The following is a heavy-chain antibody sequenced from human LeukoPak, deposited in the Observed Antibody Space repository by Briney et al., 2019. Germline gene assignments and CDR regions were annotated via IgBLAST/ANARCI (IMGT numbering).Heavy chain of an antibody. CDR2: IYYSGST. D-gene: IGHD5-18*01. CDR3: ARDTAILYYFDY. J-gene: IGHJ4*02. V-gene: IGHV4-39*02. Sequence: SETLSLTCTVSGRSIRSSSYYWGWIRPPPGKGLEWIGSIYYSGSTYYNPSLKRRVTISVDTSKNQFSLKLSSVTAADTAVYYCARDTAILYYFDYWGQGTLVTVSS. CDR1: GRSIRSSSYY.